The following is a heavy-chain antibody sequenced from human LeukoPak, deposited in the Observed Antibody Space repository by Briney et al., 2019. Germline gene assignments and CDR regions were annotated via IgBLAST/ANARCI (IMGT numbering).Heavy chain of an antibody. CDR1: GYSFVGYG. D-gene: IGHD1-26*01. Sequence: GASVKVSCKASGYSFVGYGITWVRQAPGQGLEWMGGIIPIFGTANYAQKFQGRVTITADESTSTAYMELSSLRSGDTAVYYCARVSPSRYYFDYWGQGTLVTVSS. V-gene: IGHV1-69*13. CDR2: IIPIFGTA. J-gene: IGHJ4*02. CDR3: ARVSPSRYYFDY.